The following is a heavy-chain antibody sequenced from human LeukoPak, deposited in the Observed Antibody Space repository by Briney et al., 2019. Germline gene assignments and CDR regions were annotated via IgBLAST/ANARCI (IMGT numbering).Heavy chain of an antibody. CDR2: ISSSSSHI. J-gene: IGHJ5*02. CDR1: GFTFSSYS. Sequence: GGSLRLSCAASGFTFSSYSMNWVRQAPGKGLEWVSSISSSSSHIYYADSVKGRFTISRDNAKNSLYLQMNSLRAEDTAVYYCAAGSGSYRDWFDPWGQGTLVTVSS. D-gene: IGHD3-10*01. CDR3: AAGSGSYRDWFDP. V-gene: IGHV3-21*01.